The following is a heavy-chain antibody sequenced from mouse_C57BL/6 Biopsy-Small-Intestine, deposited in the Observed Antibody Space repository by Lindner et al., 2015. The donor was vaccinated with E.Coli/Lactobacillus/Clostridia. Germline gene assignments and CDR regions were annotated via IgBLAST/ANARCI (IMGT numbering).Heavy chain of an antibody. CDR3: VKGGGYPRYWYFDV. CDR1: GYTFTSYP. CDR2: FHPYSGDT. D-gene: IGHD2-2*01. V-gene: IGHV1-47*01. Sequence: VQLQESGAELVKPGASVKMSCKASGYTFTSYPIEWMKQNHGKSLEWIGSFHPYSGDTKYNENFKGKATLTVEKSSNTVYLELSRLTFDDSAVYYCVKGGGYPRYWYFDVWGAGTTVTVSS. J-gene: IGHJ1*01.